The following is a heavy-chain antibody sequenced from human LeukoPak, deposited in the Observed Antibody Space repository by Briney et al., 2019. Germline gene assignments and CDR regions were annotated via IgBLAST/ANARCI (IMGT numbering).Heavy chain of an antibody. V-gene: IGHV4-39*01. D-gene: IGHD3-3*01. CDR2: NYYSGNT. CDR3: ARLTDHTIFGVVINYFDY. CDR1: GGSISSSSYY. Sequence: SETLSLTCTVSGGSISSSSYYWVWIPPPPGKGLEWIGSNYYSGNTYYNPSLRSRVTISVDTSRNQFSLKLGSVTAADTAVYYCARLTDHTIFGVVINYFDYWGKGTMVTVSS. J-gene: IGHJ4*02.